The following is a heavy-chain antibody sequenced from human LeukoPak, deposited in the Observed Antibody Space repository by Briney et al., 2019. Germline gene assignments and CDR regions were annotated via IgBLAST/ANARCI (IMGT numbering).Heavy chain of an antibody. J-gene: IGHJ6*03. D-gene: IGHD3-9*01. Sequence: SETLSLTCTVSGGSISSYYWSWIRQPPGKGLEWIGYIYYSGSTNYNPSLKSRVTISVDTSKNQFSLKLSSVTAADTAVYYCARGTYYDILTGYPTLYYYYYMDVWGKGTTVTISS. CDR1: GGSISSYY. CDR2: IYYSGST. V-gene: IGHV4-59*01. CDR3: ARGTYYDILTGYPTLYYYYYMDV.